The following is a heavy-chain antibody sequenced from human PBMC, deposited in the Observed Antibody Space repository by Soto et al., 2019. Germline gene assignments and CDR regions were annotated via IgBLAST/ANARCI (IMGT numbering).Heavy chain of an antibody. CDR1: GSTFSSYA. Sequence: GGSLRLSCAASGSTFSSYAMSWVRQAPGKGLEWVSAISGSGGSTYYADSVKGRFTISRDNSKNTLYLQMNSLRAEDTAVYYCARPGIAVFGGWRSADPWLQLWGQGTLVTVSS. J-gene: IGHJ4*02. CDR2: ISGSGGST. D-gene: IGHD6-19*01. V-gene: IGHV3-23*01. CDR3: ARPGIAVFGGWRSADPWLQL.